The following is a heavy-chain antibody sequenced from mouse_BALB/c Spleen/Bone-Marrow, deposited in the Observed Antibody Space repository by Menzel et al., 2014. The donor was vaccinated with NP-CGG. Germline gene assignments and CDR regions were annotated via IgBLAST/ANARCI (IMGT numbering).Heavy chain of an antibody. CDR2: ISGGGSYT. CDR3: ARHAYYDQTEVSFVY. Sequence: EVKLVESGGGLVKSGGSLKLSCATSGFTFNSYGMSWVRQTPEKRLEWVATISGGGSYTSYPDSVKGRFTTSRDNAKNNLYLQLSSLRSEDTALYYCARHAYYDQTEVSFVYWGQGTLVTVSA. J-gene: IGHJ3*01. CDR1: GFTFNSYG. V-gene: IGHV5-9-2*01. D-gene: IGHD2-4*01.